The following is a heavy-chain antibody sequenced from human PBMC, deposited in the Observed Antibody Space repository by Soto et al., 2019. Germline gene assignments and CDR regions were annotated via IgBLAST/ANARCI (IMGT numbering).Heavy chain of an antibody. CDR3: TTDPDSGYEGPPTFDY. V-gene: IGHV3-15*01. Sequence: WWSLRLSCSASVFTFSNAWMSWVRQAPGKGLEWVGRIKSKTDGGTTDYAAPVKGRFTISRDDSKNTLYLQMNSLKTEDTAVYYCTTDPDSGYEGPPTFDYWGQGTLVTVSS. D-gene: IGHD5-12*01. CDR1: VFTFSNAW. J-gene: IGHJ4*02. CDR2: IKSKTDGGTT.